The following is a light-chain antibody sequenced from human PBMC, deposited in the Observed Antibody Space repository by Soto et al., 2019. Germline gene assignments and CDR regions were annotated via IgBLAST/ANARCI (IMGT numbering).Light chain of an antibody. Sequence: QSVLTQPASVSGSPGQSITISCTGSSNDIGTYEYVSWHQHHPGRAPKLIIFGVNDRPSGISDRFSGSKSGNTASLTIFGLQLEDEAVYYCSSYTTGCTLPYVFGTGTKVTVL. J-gene: IGLJ1*01. CDR2: GVN. CDR1: SNDIGTYEY. CDR3: SSYTTGCTLPYV. V-gene: IGLV2-14*03.